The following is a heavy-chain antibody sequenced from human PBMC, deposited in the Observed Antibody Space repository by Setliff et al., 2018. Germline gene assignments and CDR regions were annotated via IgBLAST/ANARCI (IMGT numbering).Heavy chain of an antibody. D-gene: IGHD2-15*01. J-gene: IGHJ4*02. CDR2: IKHDGSEK. V-gene: IGHV3-7*01. Sequence: GGSLRLSCVASGFTFSSYWMTWVRQVPRKGLEYVASIKHDGSEKYYVDSVRGRFTISRDNAKNSLYLQMDSLRDEDTAVYYCARTCSGSGCYAGLESWGQGTPVTVSS. CDR1: GFTFSSYW. CDR3: ARTCSGSGCYAGLES.